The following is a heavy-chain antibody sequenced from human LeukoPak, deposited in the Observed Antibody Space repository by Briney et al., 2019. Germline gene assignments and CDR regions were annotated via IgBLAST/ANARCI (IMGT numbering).Heavy chain of an antibody. D-gene: IGHD1-14*01. Sequence: GASVKVSCKASGYTFTGYFIHWVRQPPGQGLEWMGWVDPDSGVTNYAQKFQGRVTMTRDTSITTGYMDLSSLKSDDTAIYYCVRETAVMAATHLNHLDLWGQGTLITVSS. CDR2: VDPDSGVT. J-gene: IGHJ4*02. CDR1: GYTFTGYF. CDR3: VRETAVMAATHLNHLDL. V-gene: IGHV1-2*02.